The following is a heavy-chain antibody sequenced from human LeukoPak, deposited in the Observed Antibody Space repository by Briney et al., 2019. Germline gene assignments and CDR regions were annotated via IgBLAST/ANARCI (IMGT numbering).Heavy chain of an antibody. CDR3: ARDVRAAAPYYYYYMDV. CDR2: ICTSGSP. D-gene: IGHD2-2*01. V-gene: IGHV4-4*07. CDR1: GGSIRSYC. Sequence: SETLSLTCTVSGGSIRSYCWSWIRQPAGKGLEWFGRICTSGSPNYNPSLKSRVTMSVGTSKNPFSLKLSSVTAADTAVFYCARDVRAAAPYYYYYMDVWGKGNTVTVSS. J-gene: IGHJ6*03.